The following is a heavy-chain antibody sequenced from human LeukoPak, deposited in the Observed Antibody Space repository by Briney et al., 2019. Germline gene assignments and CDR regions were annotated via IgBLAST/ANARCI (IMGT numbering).Heavy chain of an antibody. J-gene: IGHJ4*02. CDR2: INPNSGGT. V-gene: IGHV1-2*02. D-gene: IGHD1-26*01. Sequence: ASVKVSCKASGYTFTGYYMYWVRQAPGQGLEWMGWINPNSGGTNYAQKFQGRVTMTRDTSISTAYMELSRLRSDDTAVYYCASIGGSYSTYYFDYWGQGTLVTVSS. CDR1: GYTFTGYY. CDR3: ASIGGSYSTYYFDY.